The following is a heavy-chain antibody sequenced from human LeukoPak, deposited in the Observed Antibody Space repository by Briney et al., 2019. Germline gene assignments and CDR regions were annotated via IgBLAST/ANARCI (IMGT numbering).Heavy chain of an antibody. Sequence: GASVKVSCKASGGTFSSYAISWVRQAPGQGIECMGGIIPIFGTANYAQKFQGRVTITADESTSTAYMELSSLRSEDTAVYYCASTYCSSTSCYEYFQHWGQGTLVTVSS. D-gene: IGHD2-2*01. V-gene: IGHV1-69*13. CDR2: IIPIFGTA. CDR1: GGTFSSYA. J-gene: IGHJ1*01. CDR3: ASTYCSSTSCYEYFQH.